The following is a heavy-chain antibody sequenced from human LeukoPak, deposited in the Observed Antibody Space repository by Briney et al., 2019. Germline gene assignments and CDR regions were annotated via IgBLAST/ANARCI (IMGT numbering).Heavy chain of an antibody. CDR2: ISAYNGDT. D-gene: IGHD3-3*01. CDR3: ARVDYDFWSGYFFDY. CDR1: GYTFTSYG. V-gene: IGHV1-18*01. Sequence: ASVKVSRKASGYTFTSYGISWVRQAPGQGLEWIGWISAYNGDTNYAQKLQGRVTMTTDTSTSTAYMELRSLRSDDTAVYYCARVDYDFWSGYFFDYWGQGTLVTVSS. J-gene: IGHJ4*02.